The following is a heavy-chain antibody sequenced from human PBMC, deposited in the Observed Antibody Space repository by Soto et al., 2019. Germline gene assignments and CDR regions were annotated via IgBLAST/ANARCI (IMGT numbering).Heavy chain of an antibody. CDR3: ARHQRDDASRKIDC. V-gene: IGHV5-51*01. J-gene: IGHJ4*02. CDR2: INPADSDI. CDR1: GYIFTSNW. Sequence: PGESLKISCQGSGYIFTSNWICCFLQRPGKGLEWMGIINPADSDIKYSPSFQGQVTISADKSIGTAYLQWSSLKASDTAMYYCARHQRDDASRKIDCWGQGTLVTVSS. D-gene: IGHD3-16*01.